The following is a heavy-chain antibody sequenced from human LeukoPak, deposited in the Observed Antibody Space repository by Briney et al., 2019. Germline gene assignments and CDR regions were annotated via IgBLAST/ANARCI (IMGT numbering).Heavy chain of an antibody. V-gene: IGHV3-21*01. J-gene: IGHJ6*02. CDR2: IISSSSYI. Sequence: GGSVTLSCAASGFTFHCYNMNGLRQAPGKGREWVSSIISSSSYIYYAHSVKGRFTISRYNAKNSLYIQITRLRAADTAVYYCARDQGYSGYDHYYYYYGMDVWGQGTTVTVSS. CDR3: ARDQGYSGYDHYYYYYGMDV. CDR1: GFTFHCYN. D-gene: IGHD5-12*01.